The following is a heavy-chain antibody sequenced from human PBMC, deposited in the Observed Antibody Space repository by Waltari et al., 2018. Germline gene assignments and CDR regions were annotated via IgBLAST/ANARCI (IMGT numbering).Heavy chain of an antibody. CDR3: AAIRPNRRLGEFDAFDI. CDR1: GGSISSYY. D-gene: IGHD3-16*01. J-gene: IGHJ3*02. CDR2: IYYSGST. Sequence: QVQLQESGPGLVKPSETLSLTCTVSGGSISSYYWSWIRQPPGKGLDWIGYIYYSGSTNYNPSLKSRVTISVDTSKNQFSLKLSSVTAADTAVYYCAAIRPNRRLGEFDAFDIWGQGTMVTVSS. V-gene: IGHV4-59*01.